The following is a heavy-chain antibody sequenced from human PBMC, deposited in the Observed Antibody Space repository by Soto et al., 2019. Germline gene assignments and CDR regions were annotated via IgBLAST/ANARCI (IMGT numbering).Heavy chain of an antibody. CDR2: INYSGST. CDR3: ARVTSSWGLVSYFDC. Sequence: QVQLQESGPGLVKPSETLSLTCTVSGGSVSSGSYYWSWIRQPPGKGLECVGYINYSGSTNYNPPLKSRVTISVDTSKNQFSLKLSSVTAADTAVYYCARVTSSWGLVSYFDCWGQGTLVTVSS. V-gene: IGHV4-61*01. J-gene: IGHJ4*02. D-gene: IGHD6-13*01. CDR1: GGSVSSGSYY.